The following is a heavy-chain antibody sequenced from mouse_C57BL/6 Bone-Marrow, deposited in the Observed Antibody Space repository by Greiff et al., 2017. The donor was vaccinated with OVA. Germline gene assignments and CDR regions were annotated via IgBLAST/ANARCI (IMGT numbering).Heavy chain of an antibody. CDR1: GYTFTSYW. J-gene: IGHJ4*01. CDR2: IDPSDSYT. Sequence: QVQLKQPGAELVRPGTSVKLSCKASGYTFTSYWMHWVKQRPGQGLEWIGVIDPSDSYTNYNQKFKGKATLTVDTSSSTAYMQLSSLTSEDSAVYYCFENYYAMDYWGQGTSVTVSP. V-gene: IGHV1-59*01. CDR3: FENYYAMDY.